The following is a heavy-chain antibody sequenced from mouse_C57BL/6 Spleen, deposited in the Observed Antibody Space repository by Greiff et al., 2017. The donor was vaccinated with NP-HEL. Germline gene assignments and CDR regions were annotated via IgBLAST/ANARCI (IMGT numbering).Heavy chain of an antibody. CDR2: IYPGSGST. J-gene: IGHJ4*01. D-gene: IGHD2-12*01. Sequence: VQLQQPGAELVKPGASVKMSCKASGYTFTSYWITWVKQRPGQGLEWIGDIYPGSGSTNYNEKFKGKATLTVDTSSSTAYMQLSSLTSEDSAVYYCATDCSNDDYAMDCWGNGTSVTVSS. CDR1: GYTFTSYW. V-gene: IGHV1-55*01. CDR3: ATDCSNDDYAMDC.